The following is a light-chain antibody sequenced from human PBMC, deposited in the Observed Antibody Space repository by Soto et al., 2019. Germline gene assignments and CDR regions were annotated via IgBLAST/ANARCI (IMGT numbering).Light chain of an antibody. J-gene: IGKJ4*01. Sequence: DIQMTQSPSTLSASVGDRVTITCRASQSIKNWLAWYQQKPGTAPKFLIYDASTLESGVPSRFRGSGSWTEFSLTISSLQADDFATDYCQQYDDYPRTFGGGTKVDIK. CDR1: QSIKNW. CDR3: QQYDDYPRT. V-gene: IGKV1-5*01. CDR2: DAS.